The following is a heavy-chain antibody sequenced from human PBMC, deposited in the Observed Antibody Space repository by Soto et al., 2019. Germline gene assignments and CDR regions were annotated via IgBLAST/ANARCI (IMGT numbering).Heavy chain of an antibody. V-gene: IGHV3-53*01. D-gene: IGHD6-19*01. CDR1: GFTVSSNY. J-gene: IGHJ4*02. CDR3: ARSYSSAWYLFDY. Sequence: GGSLRLSCAASGFTVSSNYMSWVRQAPGKGLEWVSVIYSGGSTYYADSVKGRFTISGDNSKNTLYLQMNSLRAEDTAVYYCARSYSSAWYLFDYWGQGTLVTVSS. CDR2: IYSGGST.